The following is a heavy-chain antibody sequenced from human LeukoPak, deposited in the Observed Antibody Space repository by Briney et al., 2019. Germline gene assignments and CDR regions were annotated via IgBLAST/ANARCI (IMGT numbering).Heavy chain of an antibody. Sequence: PGGSLRLSCAASGFTFSSYGMHWARQAPGKGLEWVAVISYDGSNKYYADSVKGRFTISRDNSKNTLYLQMNSLRAEDTAVYYCAKESSSSNNYYGMDVWGHGTTVTVSS. CDR3: AKESSSSNNYYGMDV. V-gene: IGHV3-30*18. J-gene: IGHJ6*02. D-gene: IGHD6-6*01. CDR1: GFTFSSYG. CDR2: ISYDGSNK.